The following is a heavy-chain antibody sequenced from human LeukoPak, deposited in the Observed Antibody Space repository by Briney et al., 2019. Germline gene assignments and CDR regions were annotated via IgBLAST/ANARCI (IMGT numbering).Heavy chain of an antibody. CDR1: GGTFSSYA. V-gene: IGHV1-69*05. D-gene: IGHD6-19*01. Sequence: SVKVSCKASGGTFSSYAISWVRQAPGQGLEWMGRIIPIFGTANYAQKFQGRVTITTDESTSTAYMELSSLRSEDTAVYYCAGDGGIAVAGEILVYWGQGTLVTVSS. J-gene: IGHJ4*02. CDR2: IIPIFGTA. CDR3: AGDGGIAVAGEILVY.